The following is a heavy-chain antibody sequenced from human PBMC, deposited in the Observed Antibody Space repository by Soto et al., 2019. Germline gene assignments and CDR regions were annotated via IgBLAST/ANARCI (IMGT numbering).Heavy chain of an antibody. V-gene: IGHV3-30-3*01. J-gene: IGHJ4*02. CDR2: ISYDGSNK. CDR1: GFTFRNYA. CDR3: ARDYYYDSRGPQWYFDY. D-gene: IGHD3-22*01. Sequence: GRSLRLSCAASGFTFRNYAMHWVRQAQGKGLEWVAVISYDGSNKYYADSVKGRFTISRDNSKNTLYLQMNSLRAEDTAVYYCARDYYYDSRGPQWYFDYWGQGTLVTVSS.